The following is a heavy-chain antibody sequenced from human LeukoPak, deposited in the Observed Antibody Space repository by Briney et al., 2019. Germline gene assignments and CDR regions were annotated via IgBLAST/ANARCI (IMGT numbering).Heavy chain of an antibody. CDR1: GGTFSSYA. D-gene: IGHD3-22*01. V-gene: IGHV1-69*05. CDR2: IIPIFGTA. CDR3: AREGDYYDSSGYSKAFDI. J-gene: IGHJ3*02. Sequence: SVKVSCKASGGTFSSYAISWVRQAPGQGLEWMGGIIPIFGTANYAQKFQGRVTITTDESTSTAYMELRSLRSDDTAVYYCAREGDYYDSSGYSKAFDIWGQGTMVTVSS.